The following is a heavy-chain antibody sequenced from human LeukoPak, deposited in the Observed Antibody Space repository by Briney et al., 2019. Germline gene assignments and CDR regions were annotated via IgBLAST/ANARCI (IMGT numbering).Heavy chain of an antibody. CDR1: GFTFSSYA. CDR2: ISYDGSNK. D-gene: IGHD1-1*01. Sequence: GGSLRLSCAASGFTFSSYAMHWVRQAPGKGLEWVAVISYDGSNKYYADSVKGRFTISRDNSENTLYLQMNSLRAEDTAVYYCARDSPSNSAYFDYWGQGTLVTVSS. V-gene: IGHV3-30-3*01. J-gene: IGHJ4*02. CDR3: ARDSPSNSAYFDY.